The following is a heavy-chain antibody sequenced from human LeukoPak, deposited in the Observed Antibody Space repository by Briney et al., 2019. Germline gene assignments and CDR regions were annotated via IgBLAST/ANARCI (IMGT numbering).Heavy chain of an antibody. Sequence: PGGSLRLSCAASGFTFSSYAMSWVRQAPGKGLEWVSAISGSGGSTYYADSAKGRFTISRDNSKNTLYLQMNSLRAEDTAVYYCAKDRYSSSWYAGNFDYWGQGTLVTVSS. J-gene: IGHJ4*02. V-gene: IGHV3-23*01. CDR2: ISGSGGST. D-gene: IGHD6-13*01. CDR3: AKDRYSSSWYAGNFDY. CDR1: GFTFSSYA.